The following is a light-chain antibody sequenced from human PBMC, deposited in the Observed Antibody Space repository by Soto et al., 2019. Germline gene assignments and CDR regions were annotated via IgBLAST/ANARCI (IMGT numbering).Light chain of an antibody. J-gene: IGLJ1*01. CDR2: EGT. CDR1: SSDVGSYNL. Sequence: QSALPQPASVSGSPGQSITISCTGTSSDVGSYNLVSWYQQHPGKAPKLMIYEGTKRPSGVSNRFSGSKSGNTASLTISGLQAEDEADYYCCSYAASSTFVYVFGTGTKVTV. V-gene: IGLV2-23*03. CDR3: CSYAASSTFVYV.